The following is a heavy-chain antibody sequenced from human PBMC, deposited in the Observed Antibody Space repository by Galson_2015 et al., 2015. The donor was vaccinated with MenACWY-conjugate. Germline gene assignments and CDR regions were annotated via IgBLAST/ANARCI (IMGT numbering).Heavy chain of an antibody. J-gene: IGHJ4*02. CDR3: ARRHCSSGSCFFDY. Sequence: ETLSLTCTVSGGSISSYYLSWIRQPPGKGLEWIGYIYYSGTTKYNPSLKSRVTISADTSKTQFSLRLDSVTAADTAVYYCARRHCSSGSCFFDYWGQGSLVTVSS. CDR1: GGSISSYY. D-gene: IGHD2-15*01. CDR2: IYYSGTT. V-gene: IGHV4-59*08.